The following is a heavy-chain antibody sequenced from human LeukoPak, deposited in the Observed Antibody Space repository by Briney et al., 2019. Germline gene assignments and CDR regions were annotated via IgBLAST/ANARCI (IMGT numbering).Heavy chain of an antibody. CDR3: ARVVIAAAGNWFDP. CDR1: GFTFSSYS. V-gene: IGHV3-21*01. D-gene: IGHD6-13*01. CDR2: ISSSSSYI. Sequence: GGSLRLSCAASGFTFSSYSMNWVRQAPGKGLEWVSSISSSSSYIYYADSVKGRFTISRDNAKNSLYLQMNSLRAEDTAVYYCARVVIAAAGNWFDPWGQGTLVTVSS. J-gene: IGHJ5*02.